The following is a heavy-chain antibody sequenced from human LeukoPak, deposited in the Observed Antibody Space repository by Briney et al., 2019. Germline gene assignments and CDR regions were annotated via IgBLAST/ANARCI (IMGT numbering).Heavy chain of an antibody. V-gene: IGHV3-43*01. CDR3: AKGNYYYDSSGSFDY. CDR2: ISWDGGST. J-gene: IGHJ4*02. Sequence: GGSLRLSCVASGFTFSDYYMSWIRQAPGKGLEWVSLISWDGGSTYYADSVKGRFTISRDNSKNSLYLQMNSLRTEDIALYYCAKGNYYYDSSGSFDYWGQGTLVTVSS. D-gene: IGHD3-22*01. CDR1: GFTFSDYY.